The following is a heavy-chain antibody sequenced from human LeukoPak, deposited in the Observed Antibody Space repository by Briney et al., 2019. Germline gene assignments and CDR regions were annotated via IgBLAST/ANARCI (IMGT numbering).Heavy chain of an antibody. D-gene: IGHD7-27*01. CDR2: IKTDGSLI. CDR3: ARDLNWETY. V-gene: IGHV3-7*01. CDR1: GFTFSSYW. J-gene: IGHJ4*02. Sequence: GGSLRLSCVASGFTFSSYWMTWVRQAPGKGLEWVANIKTDGSLIYYVDSVRGRFTISRDNAKNSLFLEMTSLRVEDTAVYYCARDLNWETYWGQGTLVSVSS.